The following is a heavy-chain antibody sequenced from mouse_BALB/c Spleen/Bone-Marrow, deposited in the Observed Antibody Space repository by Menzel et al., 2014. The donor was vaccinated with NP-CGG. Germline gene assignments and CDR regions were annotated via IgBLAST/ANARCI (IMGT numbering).Heavy chain of an antibody. Sequence: VQVVESGPELVKPGASVKISCKASGYTFTDYYINWVKQKPGQGLEWIGWIYPGSGNTKYNEKFKGKATLTVDTSSSTAYMQLSSLTSEDTAVYLCAREPYYGYYFDYWGQGTTLTVSS. J-gene: IGHJ2*01. V-gene: IGHV1-84*02. CDR1: GYTFTDYY. CDR2: IYPGSGNT. CDR3: AREPYYGYYFDY. D-gene: IGHD1-1*01.